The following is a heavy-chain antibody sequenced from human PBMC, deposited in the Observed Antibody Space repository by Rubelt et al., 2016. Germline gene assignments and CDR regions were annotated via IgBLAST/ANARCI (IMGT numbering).Heavy chain of an antibody. CDR2: IFSNDEK. CDR1: GFSLSNARMV. Sequence: QVTLKESGPVLVKPTETLTLTCTVSGFSLSNARMVVSWIRQPPGKALEWLAHIFSNDEKSYSTSLKSRLTIAKDTSKSQVVLTMTNMEPVVTATDYCARILGSPEGIAAFEIWGQGTMVTVSS. J-gene: IGHJ3*02. V-gene: IGHV2-26*01. CDR3: ARILGSPEGIAAFEI. D-gene: IGHD1-26*01.